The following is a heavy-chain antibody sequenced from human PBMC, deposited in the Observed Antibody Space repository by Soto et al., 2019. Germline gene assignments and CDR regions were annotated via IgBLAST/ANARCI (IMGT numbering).Heavy chain of an antibody. D-gene: IGHD6-13*01. Sequence: SVKVSCKASGGTFSSYTISWVRQAPGQGLEWMGRIIPILGIANYAQKFQGRVTITADKSTSTAYMELSSLRSEDTAVYYCARDEAAAADNWFDPWGQGTLVTVSS. V-gene: IGHV1-69*04. CDR1: GGTFSSYT. CDR2: IIPILGIA. CDR3: ARDEAAAADNWFDP. J-gene: IGHJ5*02.